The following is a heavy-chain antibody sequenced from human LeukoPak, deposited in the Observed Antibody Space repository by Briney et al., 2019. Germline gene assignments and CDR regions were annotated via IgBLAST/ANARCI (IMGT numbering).Heavy chain of an antibody. CDR2: INHSGST. J-gene: IGHJ6*03. CDR1: GGSFSGYY. CDR3: ARSGNYYGSYYYYYYMDV. V-gene: IGHV4-34*01. Sequence: SETLSLTCAVYGGSFSGYYWSWIRQPPGKRLEWIGEINHSGSTNYNPSLKSRVTISVDTSKNQFSLKLSSVTAADTAVYYCARSGNYYGSYYYYYYMDVWGKGTTVTVSS. D-gene: IGHD3-10*01.